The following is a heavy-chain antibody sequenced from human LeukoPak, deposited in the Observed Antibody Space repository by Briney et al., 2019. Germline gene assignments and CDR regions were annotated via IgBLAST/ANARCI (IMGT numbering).Heavy chain of an antibody. Sequence: GGSLRLSCAASGFTFSDYYMSWIRQAPGKGLEWVSYIGSSGSTIYYADSVKGRFTISRDNAKNSLYLQMNSLRAEDTAMYYCARVYDSSAYYPLDYWGQGTLVTVSS. CDR1: GFTFSDYY. D-gene: IGHD3-22*01. CDR2: IGSSGSTI. CDR3: ARVYDSSAYYPLDY. J-gene: IGHJ4*02. V-gene: IGHV3-11*01.